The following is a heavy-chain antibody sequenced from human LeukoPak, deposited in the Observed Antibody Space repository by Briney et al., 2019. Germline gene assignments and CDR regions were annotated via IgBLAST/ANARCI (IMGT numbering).Heavy chain of an antibody. CDR2: INPSGGTT. D-gene: IGHD3-3*01. CDR3: ARGDHVRIYAESAFDI. J-gene: IGHJ3*02. Sequence: EASVKVSCKASGYTFTSYYIHWVRQAPGQGLEWMGIINPSGGTTSYAQKFQGRVTVTRDMSTTTVYMELSSLTSEDTAVYYCARGDHVRIYAESAFDIWGQGTMVTVSS. V-gene: IGHV1-46*01. CDR1: GYTFTSYY.